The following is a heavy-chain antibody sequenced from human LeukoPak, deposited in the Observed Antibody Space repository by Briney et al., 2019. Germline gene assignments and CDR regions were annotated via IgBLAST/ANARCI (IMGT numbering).Heavy chain of an antibody. Sequence: PGGSLRLSCAPPGFTLSIYAMHWVRQAPGKGLEWVAVISYDGSNKCYADSVKGRFTISRDNSKNTLYLQMNRLRDEDTAVYYCARDLILADSSGRSAHDFWGQGTLVTVSS. J-gene: IGHJ4*02. CDR3: ARDLILADSSGRSAHDF. D-gene: IGHD3-22*01. CDR1: GFTLSIYA. CDR2: ISYDGSNK. V-gene: IGHV3-30*04.